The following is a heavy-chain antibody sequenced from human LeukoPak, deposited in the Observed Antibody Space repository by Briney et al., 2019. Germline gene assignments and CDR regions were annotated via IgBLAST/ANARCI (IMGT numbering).Heavy chain of an antibody. CDR2: IYTSGST. D-gene: IGHD3-10*01. J-gene: IGHJ4*02. Sequence: SETLSLTCTVSGGSISSGSYYWTWSRQPAGKGLEWIGRIYTSGSTNYNPSLKSRVTMSVDTSKNQFSLKLSSVTAADTAVYYCARESLLFFDYWGQGTLVTVSS. CDR1: GGSISSGSYY. CDR3: ARESLLFFDY. V-gene: IGHV4-61*02.